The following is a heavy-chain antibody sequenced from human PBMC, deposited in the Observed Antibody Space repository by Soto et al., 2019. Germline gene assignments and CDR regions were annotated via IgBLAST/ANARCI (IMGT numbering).Heavy chain of an antibody. CDR3: ARLRGGSDIDY. J-gene: IGHJ4*02. CDR1: GGSISSYY. CDR2: IYYSGST. D-gene: IGHD3-10*01. Sequence: PSETLSLTCTVSGGSISSYYWSWIRQPPGKGLEWIGYIYYSGSTNYNPSLKSRVTISVDTSKNQFSLKLSSVTAADTAVYYCARLRGGSDIDYWGQGILVTVSS. V-gene: IGHV4-59*08.